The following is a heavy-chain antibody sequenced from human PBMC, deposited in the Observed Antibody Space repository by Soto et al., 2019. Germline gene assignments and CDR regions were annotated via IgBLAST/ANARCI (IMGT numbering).Heavy chain of an antibody. J-gene: IGHJ6*02. CDR1: GYTFTSYG. V-gene: IGHV1-18*01. CDR3: ARDGGPWDPPLRFLEWLPRPNYYYYGMDV. D-gene: IGHD3-3*01. Sequence: GASVKVSCKASGYTFTSYGISWVRQAPGQGLEWMGWISAYNGNTNYAQKLQGRVTMTTDTSASTAYMELSSLRSEDTAVYYCARDGGPWDPPLRFLEWLPRPNYYYYGMDVWGQGTTVTVSS. CDR2: ISAYNGNT.